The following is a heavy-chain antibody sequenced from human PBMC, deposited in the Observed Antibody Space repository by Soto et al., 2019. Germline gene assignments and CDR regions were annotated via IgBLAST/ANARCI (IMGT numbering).Heavy chain of an antibody. CDR2: IYYSGST. CDR1: GGSISSGGYY. Sequence: PSETLSLTCTVSGGSISSGGYYWSWIRHHPGKGLEWIGYIYYSGSTYYNPSLKSRVTISVDTSKNQFSLKLSSVTAADTAVYYCARDSSGYYYGMDVWGQGTTVTVSS. CDR3: ARDSSGYYYGMDV. V-gene: IGHV4-31*03. J-gene: IGHJ6*02. D-gene: IGHD3-3*01.